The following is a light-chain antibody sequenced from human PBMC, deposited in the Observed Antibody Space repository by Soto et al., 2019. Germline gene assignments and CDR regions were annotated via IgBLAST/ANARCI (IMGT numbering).Light chain of an antibody. J-gene: IGLJ1*01. Sequence: QSALTQPASVSGSPGQSITISCTGTDSDVGSYNYVSWYQQHPGNAPKLLIFDVSDRPSGVPNRFSGSKSGNTASLTISGLQAEDEADYYCNSYTGSNSFVFGTGTKLTVL. CDR2: DVS. CDR3: NSYTGSNSFV. V-gene: IGLV2-14*01. CDR1: DSDVGSYNY.